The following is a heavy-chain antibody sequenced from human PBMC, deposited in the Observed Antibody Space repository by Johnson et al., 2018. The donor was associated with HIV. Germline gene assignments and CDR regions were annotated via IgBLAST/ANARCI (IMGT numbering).Heavy chain of an antibody. V-gene: IGHV3-13*01. CDR3: ARGGIAARIDAFDI. Sequence: VQLVESGGGLVQPGGSLRLSCAASGFTFSSYDMHWVRQATGKGLEWVSAIGTAGDTYYPGSVKGRFTISREKAKNSLYLQMNSLRAGDTAVYYCARGGIAARIDAFDIWGQGTMVTVSS. J-gene: IGHJ3*02. D-gene: IGHD6-6*01. CDR1: GFTFSSYD. CDR2: IGTAGDT.